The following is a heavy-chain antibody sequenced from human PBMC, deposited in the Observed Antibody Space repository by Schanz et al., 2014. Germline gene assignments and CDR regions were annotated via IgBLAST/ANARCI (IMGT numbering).Heavy chain of an antibody. Sequence: EVQLVESGGGLVQPGGSLRLSCAASGFTFSGYWMSWVRQAPGEGLVWVANIKLDGSEKYYVDSVKGRFTISRDNSKXTVYMEMNSLRAXDXAVYYCAVLGGFGELPPDYRGQGTLVTVSS. CDR3: AVLGGFGELPPDY. V-gene: IGHV3-7*01. D-gene: IGHD3-10*01. CDR1: GFTFSGYW. CDR2: IKLDGSEK. J-gene: IGHJ4*02.